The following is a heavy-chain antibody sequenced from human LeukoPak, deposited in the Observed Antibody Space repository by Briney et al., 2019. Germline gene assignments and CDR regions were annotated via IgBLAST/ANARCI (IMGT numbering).Heavy chain of an antibody. CDR3: ARGDIAAADPDYYYYMDV. J-gene: IGHJ6*03. D-gene: IGHD6-13*01. CDR2: INPSGGST. CDR1: GYTFTSYY. V-gene: IGHV1-46*01. Sequence: ASVKVSCKASGYTFTSYYMHWVRQAPGQGLEWMGIINPSGGSTSYVQKFQGRVTMTRDMSTSTVYMELSSLRSEDTAAYYCARGDIAAADPDYYYYMDVWGKGTTVTVSS.